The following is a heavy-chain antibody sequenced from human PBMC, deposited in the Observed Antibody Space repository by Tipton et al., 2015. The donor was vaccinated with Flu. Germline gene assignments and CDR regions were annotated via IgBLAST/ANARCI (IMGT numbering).Heavy chain of an antibody. Sequence: TLSLTCTVSGGSISSYYWSWIRQPPGKGLEWIGYIYYSGSTNYSPSLKSRVTISVDTSKNQFSLKLSSVTAADTAVYYCARAHSLYDFWSGYSHAFDIWGQGTMVTVSS. CDR3: ARAHSLYDFWSGYSHAFDI. D-gene: IGHD3-3*01. V-gene: IGHV4-59*01. CDR2: IYYSGST. CDR1: GGSISSYY. J-gene: IGHJ3*02.